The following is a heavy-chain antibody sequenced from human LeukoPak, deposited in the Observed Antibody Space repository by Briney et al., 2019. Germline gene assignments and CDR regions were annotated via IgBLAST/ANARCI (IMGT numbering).Heavy chain of an antibody. V-gene: IGHV3-53*01. D-gene: IGHD3-10*01. CDR3: ARDLGSMLRGTHAFDI. CDR1: GFTVSSNH. J-gene: IGHJ3*02. CDR2: IDSGGST. Sequence: GGSLRLSCAASGFTVSSNHMSWVRQPPGKGLECVSVIDSGGSTYYADFLKGRFTISRDNSKNTLYLQMNSLRAEGTAVYYCARDLGSMLRGTHAFDIWGQGTMVTVSS.